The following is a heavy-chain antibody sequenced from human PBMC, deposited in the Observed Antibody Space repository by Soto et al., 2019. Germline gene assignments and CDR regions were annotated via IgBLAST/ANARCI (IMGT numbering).Heavy chain of an antibody. CDR1: GFTFDDYA. CDR2: ISWNSGSI. Sequence: GGSLRLSGAASGFTFDDYAMHWVRQAPGNGLEWVSGISWNSGSIGYADSVKSRFTISRDNANNSLYLQMNSLRAEDTALYYCAKDINLPIFGVVIMGGMDVWGQGTTVTVSS. J-gene: IGHJ6*02. D-gene: IGHD3-3*01. CDR3: AKDINLPIFGVVIMGGMDV. V-gene: IGHV3-9*01.